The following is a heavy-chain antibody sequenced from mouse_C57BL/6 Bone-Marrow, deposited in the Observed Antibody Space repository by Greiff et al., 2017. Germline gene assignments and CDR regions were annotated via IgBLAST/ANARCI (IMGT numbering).Heavy chain of an antibody. V-gene: IGHV1-55*01. Sequence: QVQLQQPGAELVKPGASVKMSCKASGYTFTSYWITWVKQRPGQGLEWIGDIYPGSGSTNYNEKFKSKATLSVDTSSSTAYMQLSSLTSEDSAVYYCAREDDYSNYLYYAMDYWGQGTSVTVSS. D-gene: IGHD2-5*01. J-gene: IGHJ4*01. CDR1: GYTFTSYW. CDR3: AREDDYSNYLYYAMDY. CDR2: IYPGSGST.